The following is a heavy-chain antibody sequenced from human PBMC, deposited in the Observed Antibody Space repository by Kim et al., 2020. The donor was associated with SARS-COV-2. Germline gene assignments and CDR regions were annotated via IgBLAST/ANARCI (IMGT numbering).Heavy chain of an antibody. J-gene: IGHJ4*02. CDR1: GFTFSSYA. D-gene: IGHD5-12*01. CDR3: ARGDGYNSPFDY. Sequence: GGSLRLSCAASGFTFSSYAMHWVRQAPGKGLEWVAVISYDGSNKYYADSVKGRFTITRDNSKNTLYLQMTSLRAEDTAVYYCARGDGYNSPFDYCGQGTLVTVSS. CDR2: ISYDGSNK. V-gene: IGHV3-30*04.